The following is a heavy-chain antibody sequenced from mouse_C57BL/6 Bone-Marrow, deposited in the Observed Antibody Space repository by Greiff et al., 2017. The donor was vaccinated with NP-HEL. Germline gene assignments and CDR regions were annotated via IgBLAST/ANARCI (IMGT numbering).Heavy chain of an antibody. D-gene: IGHD1-1*01. Sequence: VQLQQSGAELARPGASVKLSCKASGYTFTSYGISWVKQRTGQGLEWIGEIYPRSGNTYYNEKFKGKATLTADKSSSTAYMELRSLTSEDSAVYFCARGGNTTVVENYFDYWGQGTTLTVSS. J-gene: IGHJ2*01. CDR2: IYPRSGNT. V-gene: IGHV1-81*01. CDR1: GYTFTSYG. CDR3: ARGGNTTVVENYFDY.